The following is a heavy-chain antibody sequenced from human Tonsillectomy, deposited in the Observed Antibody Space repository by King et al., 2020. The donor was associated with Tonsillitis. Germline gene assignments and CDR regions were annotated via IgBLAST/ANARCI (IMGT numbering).Heavy chain of an antibody. D-gene: IGHD2-15*01. CDR1: GFTFSSYG. J-gene: IGHJ6*02. CDR3: AKDSCSGGSCYSDYYGMDV. CDR2: ISYDGSNK. Sequence: VQLVESGGGVVQPGRSLRLSCAASGFTFSSYGMHWVRQAPGKGLGWVAVISYDGSNKYYADSVKGRFTISRDNSKNTLYLQMNSLRAEDTAVYYCAKDSCSGGSCYSDYYGMDVWGQGTTVTVSS. V-gene: IGHV3-30*18.